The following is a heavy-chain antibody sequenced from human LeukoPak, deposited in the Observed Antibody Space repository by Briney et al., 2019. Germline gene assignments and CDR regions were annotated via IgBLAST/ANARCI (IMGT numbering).Heavy chain of an antibody. CDR3: ARPGIAATGAFDC. D-gene: IGHD6-13*01. Sequence: SETLSLTCTVSGGSISSYYWSWIRQPPGKGLEWIGNIYDRGSTKYNPSLKSRVTISVDTSKNQFSLNLTSVTAADTAVYFCARPGIAATGAFDCWGQGTLVTVSS. CDR2: IYDRGST. J-gene: IGHJ4*02. V-gene: IGHV4-59*08. CDR1: GGSISSYY.